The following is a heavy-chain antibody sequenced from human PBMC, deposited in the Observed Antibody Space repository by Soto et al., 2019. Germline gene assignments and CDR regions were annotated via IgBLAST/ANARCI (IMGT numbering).Heavy chain of an antibody. CDR3: AGDYYGSGSEF. D-gene: IGHD3-10*01. J-gene: IGHJ4*02. V-gene: IGHV3-53*04. CDR2: IYGDDST. CDR1: GLIVRSNY. Sequence: EVQLVESGGGLVQPGGSLRLSCAVSGLIVRSNYMSWVRQAPGKGLEWVSIIYGDDSTQYSESVKGRFTISRHNSENTVSLQMNSLRPEDTAVYYCAGDYYGSGSEFWGQGTLVTVSS.